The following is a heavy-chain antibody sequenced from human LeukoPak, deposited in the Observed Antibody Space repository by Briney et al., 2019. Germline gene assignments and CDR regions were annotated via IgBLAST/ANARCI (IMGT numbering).Heavy chain of an antibody. V-gene: IGHV4-39*07. Sequence: TESLSLTCTVPGGPIISGNFYWGWMRQPPGKGLEWTGCIYYRGSTYYNPSLKSRVTLAVDTTKNQVSLKLSSVTAADTAVYFCACVTTAEAFDIWGQGTMVTVSS. CDR3: ACVTTAEAFDI. CDR2: IYYRGST. J-gene: IGHJ3*02. CDR1: GGPIISGNFY. D-gene: IGHD4-17*01.